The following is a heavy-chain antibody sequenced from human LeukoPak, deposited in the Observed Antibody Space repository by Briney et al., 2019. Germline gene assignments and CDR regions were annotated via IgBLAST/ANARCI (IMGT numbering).Heavy chain of an antibody. CDR2: IWYDGSNK. CDR3: ARGASSSWYYFDY. Sequence: GGSLRLSCAASGFTFSSYGMHWVRQAPGKGLEWVAVIWYDGSNKYYADSVKGRFTISRDNSKNTLYLQLNSLRAEDTAVYYCARGASSSWYYFDYWGQGTLVTVSS. J-gene: IGHJ4*02. CDR1: GFTFSSYG. V-gene: IGHV3-33*01. D-gene: IGHD6-13*01.